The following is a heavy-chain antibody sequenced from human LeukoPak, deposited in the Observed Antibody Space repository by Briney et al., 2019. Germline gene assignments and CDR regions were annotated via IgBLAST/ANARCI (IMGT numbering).Heavy chain of an antibody. J-gene: IGHJ4*02. CDR2: ISSSGSTI. CDR3: ASGYSYGYLDY. CDR1: GFTFSDYY. Sequence: GGSLRLSCAASGFTFSDYYMSWIRQAPGMGLVGVSYISSSGSTIYHAVSVKGRFTIARANAKDSLDLQMISLRAEDTAVYYCASGYSYGYLDYWGQGTLVTVSS. V-gene: IGHV3-11*04. D-gene: IGHD5-18*01.